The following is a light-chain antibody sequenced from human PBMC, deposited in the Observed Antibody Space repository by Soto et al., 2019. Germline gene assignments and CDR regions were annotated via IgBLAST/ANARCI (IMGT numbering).Light chain of an antibody. CDR3: QKYNSFLYT. CDR1: QSINNW. CDR2: DAS. V-gene: IGKV1-5*01. Sequence: DLQMTQSPSTLSASVGDRVTITCRASQSINNWLAWYQQKPGKAPKLLIYDASSLKSGVPSRFSGSGSGTDFTLTINNLQPDDFATYYCQKYNSFLYTFGQGTKLEIK. J-gene: IGKJ2*01.